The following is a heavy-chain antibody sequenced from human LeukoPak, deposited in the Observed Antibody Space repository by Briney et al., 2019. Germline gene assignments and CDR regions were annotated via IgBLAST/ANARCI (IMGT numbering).Heavy chain of an antibody. CDR3: ARYSGSSSGFDY. CDR2: IYFRGDT. D-gene: IGHD1-26*01. Sequence: SETLSLTCTVSGGSISNYYWSWIRQPPGRGLEWIGYIYFRGDTKYNPSLKSRVTISVDTSKNQFSLKLRSVTAADTAVYYCARYSGSSSGFDYWGQGTLVSVSS. J-gene: IGHJ4*02. V-gene: IGHV4-4*09. CDR1: GGSISNYY.